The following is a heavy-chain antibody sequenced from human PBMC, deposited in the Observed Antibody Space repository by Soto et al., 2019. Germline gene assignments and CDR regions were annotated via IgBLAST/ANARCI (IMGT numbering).Heavy chain of an antibody. V-gene: IGHV1-69*13. CDR2: IIPIFGTA. Sequence: GASVKVSCKASGGTFSSYAISWVRQAPGQGLEWMGGIIPIFGTANYAQKFRGRVTITADESTSTAYMELSSLRSEDTAVYYCAKSLVDTAMVLWFDPWGQGTLVTVSS. D-gene: IGHD5-18*01. CDR1: GGTFSSYA. J-gene: IGHJ5*02. CDR3: AKSLVDTAMVLWFDP.